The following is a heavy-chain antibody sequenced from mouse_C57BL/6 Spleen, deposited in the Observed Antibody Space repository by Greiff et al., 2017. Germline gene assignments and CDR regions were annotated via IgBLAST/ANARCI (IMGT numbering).Heavy chain of an antibody. CDR3: AYYDYDVPYAMDY. J-gene: IGHJ4*01. V-gene: IGHV1-54*01. Sequence: VKVVESGAELVRPGTSVKVSCKASGYAFTNYLIEWVKQRPGQGLEWIGVINPGSGGTYYNEQFKGQATLTADKSSSTCYMQLSSLTSEDSAVYFCAYYDYDVPYAMDYWGQGTSVTVAS. CDR2: INPGSGGT. D-gene: IGHD2-4*01. CDR1: GYAFTNYL.